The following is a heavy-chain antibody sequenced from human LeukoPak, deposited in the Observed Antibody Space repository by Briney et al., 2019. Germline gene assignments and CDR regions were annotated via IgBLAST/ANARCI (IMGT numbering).Heavy chain of an antibody. CDR2: IGYGSSHI. D-gene: IGHD3-9*01. CDR1: GFTFSSYG. V-gene: IGHV3-21*01. J-gene: IGHJ4*02. Sequence: PGGSLRLSCAVSGFTFSSYGMNWVRQVPGKGLEWVSSIGYGSSHIYYAASVSGRFTISRDNARNSVYLQMKSLRVKDTVFYYCERAPLRYLRVGHYDYWGQGTLVAVSS. CDR3: ERAPLRYLRVGHYDY.